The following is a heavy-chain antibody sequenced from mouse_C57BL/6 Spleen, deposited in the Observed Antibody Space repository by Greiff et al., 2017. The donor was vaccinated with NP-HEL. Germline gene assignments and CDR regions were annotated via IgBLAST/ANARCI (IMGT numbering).Heavy chain of an antibody. CDR3: ARDLYYSNYPYYAMDY. J-gene: IGHJ4*01. D-gene: IGHD2-5*01. CDR1: GYSITSGYD. CDR2: ISYSGST. V-gene: IGHV3-1*01. Sequence: EVQLVESGPGMVKPSQSLSLTCTVTGYSITSGYDWHWIRHFPGNKLEWMGYISYSGSTNYNPSLKSRISITHDTSKNHFFLKLNSVTTEDTATYYCARDLYYSNYPYYAMDYWGQGTSVTVSS.